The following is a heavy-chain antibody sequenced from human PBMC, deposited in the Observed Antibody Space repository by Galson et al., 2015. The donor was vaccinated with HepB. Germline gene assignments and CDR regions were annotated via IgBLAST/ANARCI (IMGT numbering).Heavy chain of an antibody. D-gene: IGHD6-13*01. Sequence: SETLSLTCDVHGGSFSGYYWSWIRQPPGKGLEWIGEINHSGYTSYNPSLKSRVTISVDRSKNQLSLTLSSVTAADTAVYYCARLGSSWRDYYYYAMDVWGQGTTVTVSS. J-gene: IGHJ6*02. CDR3: ARLGSSWRDYYYYAMDV. CDR1: GGSFSGYY. V-gene: IGHV4-34*01. CDR2: INHSGYT.